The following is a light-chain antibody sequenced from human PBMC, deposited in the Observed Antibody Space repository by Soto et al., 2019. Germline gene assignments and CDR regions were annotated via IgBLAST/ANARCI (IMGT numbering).Light chain of an antibody. CDR2: GAS. Sequence: EIVLTQSPGTLSLSPGERATLSCRASQSVSSSYLAWYQPKPGQAPRLLIYGASSRATGIPDRFSGSGSGTDFTLTISRLEPEDFAVYYCQQYGSSRTFGGGTKVEIK. V-gene: IGKV3-20*01. J-gene: IGKJ4*01. CDR3: QQYGSSRT. CDR1: QSVSSSY.